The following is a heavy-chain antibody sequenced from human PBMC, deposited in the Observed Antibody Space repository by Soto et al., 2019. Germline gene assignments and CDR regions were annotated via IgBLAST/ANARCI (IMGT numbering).Heavy chain of an antibody. D-gene: IGHD2-15*01. CDR1: GFTFSSYS. V-gene: IGHV3-48*02. J-gene: IGHJ4*02. Sequence: LRLSCAASGFTFSSYSMNWVRQAPGKGLEWVSYISSSSSTIYYADSVKGRFTISRDNAKNSLYLQMNSLRDEDMAVYYCARGLLGRRAATNFDYWGQGTLVTVSS. CDR3: ARGLLGRRAATNFDY. CDR2: ISSSSSTI.